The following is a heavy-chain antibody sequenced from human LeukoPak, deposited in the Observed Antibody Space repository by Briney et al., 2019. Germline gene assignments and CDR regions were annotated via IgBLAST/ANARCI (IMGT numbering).Heavy chain of an antibody. V-gene: IGHV4-59*08. CDR2: IYYSGST. D-gene: IGHD6-13*01. CDR1: GGSISSYY. J-gene: IGHJ5*02. Sequence: SETLSLTCTVSGGSISSYYWSWIRQPPGKGLEWIGYIYYSGSTNYNPSLKSRVTISVDTSKNQFSLKLSSVTAADTAVYYCARRTLPYSSSWYWFDPWGQGTLVTVSS. CDR3: ARRTLPYSSSWYWFDP.